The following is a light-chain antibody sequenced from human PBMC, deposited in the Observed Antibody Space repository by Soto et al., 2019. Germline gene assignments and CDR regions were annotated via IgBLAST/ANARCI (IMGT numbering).Light chain of an antibody. CDR3: QQRGTWPPLFT. CDR1: QSVTSN. CDR2: DTA. J-gene: IGKJ3*01. Sequence: EIVLTQSPATLSLSPGERATPSCRASQSVTSNFAWYQQKPGQAPRLLIYDTANWATGIPARFSGSGSGTDFPLTISSLEPEDFAVYYCQQRGTWPPLFTFGPGTKVDIK. V-gene: IGKV3-11*01.